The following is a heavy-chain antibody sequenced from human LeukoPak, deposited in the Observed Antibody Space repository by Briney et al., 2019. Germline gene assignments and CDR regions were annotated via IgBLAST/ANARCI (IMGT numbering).Heavy chain of an antibody. CDR3: AKILGGSSWYRAWVGYYYGMDV. J-gene: IGHJ6*02. D-gene: IGHD6-13*01. V-gene: IGHV3-30*18. CDR1: GFTFSSYG. CDR2: ISYDGSNK. Sequence: GRSLRLSCAASGFTFSSYGMHWVHQAPGKGLEWVAVISYDGSNKYYADSVKGRFTISRDNSKNTLYLQMNSLRAEDTAVYYCAKILGGSSWYRAWVGYYYGMDVWGQGTTVTVSS.